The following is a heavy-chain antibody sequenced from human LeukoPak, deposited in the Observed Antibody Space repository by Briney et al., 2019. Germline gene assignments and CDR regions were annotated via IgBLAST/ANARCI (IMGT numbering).Heavy chain of an antibody. V-gene: IGHV1-2*02. J-gene: IGHJ6*03. CDR3: ARMTRSKKAYYYYMDV. Sequence: ASVKVSCRASGYTFTGYYIHWVRQAPGQGLEWMGWINPNSGGTNYAQKFQGRVTMTRDTSISTAYMELSRLRSDDTAVYYCARMTRSKKAYYYYMDVWGKGTTVTVSS. CDR2: INPNSGGT. CDR1: GYTFTGYY. D-gene: IGHD4-11*01.